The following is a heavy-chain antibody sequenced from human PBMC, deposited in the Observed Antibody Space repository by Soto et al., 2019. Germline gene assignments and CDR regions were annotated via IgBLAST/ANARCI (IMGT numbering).Heavy chain of an antibody. CDR2: MNPNSGNT. J-gene: IGHJ6*03. CDR3: ALLYGPGIYFMDV. CDR1: GYTFTSYE. D-gene: IGHD4-17*01. V-gene: IGHV1-8*01. Sequence: QVQLVQSGAEVKKPGASVKVSCRASGYTFTSYEINWVRQATGQGLEWMGWMNPNSGNTGSIQKFQGRVTMTRNTSIRTAYMELSSLRSEDTAVYYSALLYGPGIYFMDVWGKGTTVTVPS.